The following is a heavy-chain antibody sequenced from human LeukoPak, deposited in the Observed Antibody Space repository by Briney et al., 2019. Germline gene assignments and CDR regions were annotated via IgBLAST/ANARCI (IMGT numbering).Heavy chain of an antibody. V-gene: IGHV3-23*01. CDR1: GFTFSSYA. CDR2: ISGSGGST. J-gene: IGHJ6*02. CDR3: VKDGGVGATARSYYYYGMDV. Sequence: GGSLRLSCAASGFTFSSYAMSWVRQAPGKGLEWVSAISGSGGSTYYADSVKGRFTISRDNSKNTLYLQMSSLRAEDTAVYYCVKDGGVGATARSYYYYGMDVWGQGTTVTVSS. D-gene: IGHD1-26*01.